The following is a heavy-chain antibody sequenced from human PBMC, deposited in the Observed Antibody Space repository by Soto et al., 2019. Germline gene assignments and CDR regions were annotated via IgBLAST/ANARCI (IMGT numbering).Heavy chain of an antibody. Sequence: EVQLLESGGGLVQPGGSLRLSCTASGITFSSYAMTWVRQVPGKGLEWVSSVRGSSGGTYYADAVKGRFTISRDNSKNTLYLKMNSLRGEDTGIYYCAKGPNGDYVGAFGPWGQGALVTVSS. CDR1: GITFSSYA. CDR2: VRGSSGGT. J-gene: IGHJ5*02. D-gene: IGHD4-17*01. CDR3: AKGPNGDYVGAFGP. V-gene: IGHV3-23*01.